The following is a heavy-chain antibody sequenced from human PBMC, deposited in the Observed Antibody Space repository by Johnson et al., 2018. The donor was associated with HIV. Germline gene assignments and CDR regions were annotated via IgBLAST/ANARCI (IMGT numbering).Heavy chain of an antibody. V-gene: IGHV3-13*01. CDR3: ARVTNDAFDI. J-gene: IGHJ3*02. CDR1: GSTSSSSD. CDR2: FGPAGDT. Sequence: VQLVESGGGLVQPGGPLRPSCEAPGSTSSSSDLHWVRKVTGKVLEWASVFGPAGDTYYPGSVKGRFTISKENAKNSLYLQMNSLRAGDTAVYYCARVTNDAFDIWGQGTMVTVSS.